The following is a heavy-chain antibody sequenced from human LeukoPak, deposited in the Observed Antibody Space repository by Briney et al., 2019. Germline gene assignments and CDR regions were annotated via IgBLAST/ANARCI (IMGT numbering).Heavy chain of an antibody. CDR3: AKEFTKE. V-gene: IGHV3-23*01. D-gene: IGHD1-1*01. Sequence: GGSLRLSCAASGFTFSTYGMSWVRQAPGKVLEWVSGISSSGDSAYYADSVKGRFTISRDNSKSTLFLQMNSLRAEDTALYYCAKEFTKEWGQGTLVTVSS. CDR1: GFTFSTYG. J-gene: IGHJ4*02. CDR2: ISSSGDSA.